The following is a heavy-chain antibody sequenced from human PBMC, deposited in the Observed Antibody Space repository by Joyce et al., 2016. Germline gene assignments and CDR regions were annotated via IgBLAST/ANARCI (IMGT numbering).Heavy chain of an antibody. Sequence: EVQLVESGGGLVQPGRSLTLSCTTSGFHFGGYGMTWVRQGPGKGLEWVGFTRSKGYRGTTEYAASVRGRFIISREDSKSIAYLQMNSLKTEDTGVYYCTRTRNRGTGYSSSWANFDYWGQGTLVTVSS. J-gene: IGHJ4*02. CDR3: TRTRNRGTGYSSSWANFDY. CDR1: GFHFGGYG. V-gene: IGHV3-49*04. D-gene: IGHD6-13*01. CDR2: TRSKGYRGTT.